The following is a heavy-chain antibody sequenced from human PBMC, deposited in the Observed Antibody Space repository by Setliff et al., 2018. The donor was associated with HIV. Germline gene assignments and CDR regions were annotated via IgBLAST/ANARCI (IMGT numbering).Heavy chain of an antibody. CDR2: IGGYGNR. CDR3: ASGRGIYGSGALEAYDI. CDR1: GYTFNNYG. J-gene: IGHJ3*02. D-gene: IGHD3-10*01. Sequence: GASVKVSCKASGYTFNNYGVMWVRQATGQGLEWMGWIGGYGNRKYAQKFEGRLTVTTDTSTSTAYMELRTLRSDDTAVYFCASGRGIYGSGALEAYDIWGQGTMVTVSS. V-gene: IGHV1-18*01.